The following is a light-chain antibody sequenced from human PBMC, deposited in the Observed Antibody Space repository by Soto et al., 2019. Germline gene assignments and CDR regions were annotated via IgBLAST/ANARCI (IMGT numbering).Light chain of an antibody. Sequence: DIQMTQSPSSLSASVGDRVTITCQASQDISNYLNWYQQKPGKAPKLLIYDASNLETGVPSRFSGSGSGTDFTFTISSLQPEDIATYYCQQYDNLPYTFGQGTKLPIK. CDR1: QDISNY. CDR3: QQYDNLPYT. CDR2: DAS. V-gene: IGKV1-33*01. J-gene: IGKJ2*01.